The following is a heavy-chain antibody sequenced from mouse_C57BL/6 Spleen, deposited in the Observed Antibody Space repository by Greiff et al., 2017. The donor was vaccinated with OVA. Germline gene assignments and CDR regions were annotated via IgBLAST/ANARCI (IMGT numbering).Heavy chain of an antibody. Sequence: QVQLQQPGTELVKPGASVKLSCKASGYTFTSYWMHWVKQRPGQGLEWIGNINPSNGGTNYNEKFKSKATLTVDKSSSTAYMQLSSLTSEDSAVYYCAREEIYYYGSSYDYYARDYWGQGTSVTVSS. CDR1: GYTFTSYW. V-gene: IGHV1-53*01. D-gene: IGHD1-1*01. J-gene: IGHJ4*01. CDR2: INPSNGGT. CDR3: AREEIYYYGSSYDYYARDY.